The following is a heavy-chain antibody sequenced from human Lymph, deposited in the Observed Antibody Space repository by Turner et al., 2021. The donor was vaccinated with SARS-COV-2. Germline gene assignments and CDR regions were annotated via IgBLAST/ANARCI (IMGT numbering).Heavy chain of an antibody. CDR3: AREGMFTVTTGLDY. CDR1: GFTFSSYA. J-gene: IGHJ4*02. CDR2: ISYDGSNK. D-gene: IGHD4-17*01. Sequence: QVQLVESGGGVVQPGRSLRLSCAASGFTFSSYAMHWVRQAPGKGLEWVAVISYDGSNKYFADSVRGRFTISRDNSKNTLYLQMNSLRAEDTAVCYCAREGMFTVTTGLDYWGQGTLVTVSS. V-gene: IGHV3-30-3*01.